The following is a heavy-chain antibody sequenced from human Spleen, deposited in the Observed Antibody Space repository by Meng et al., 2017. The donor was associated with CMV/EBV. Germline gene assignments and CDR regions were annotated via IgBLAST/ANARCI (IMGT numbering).Heavy chain of an antibody. Sequence: GESLKISCGASDFTFSSYEMNWVRQAPGKGLEWVSSISDSGRRTYYADSVKGRFTISRDNAKNSLYLQMNSLRAEDTAVYYCARFPYDFWSGRSNGMDVWGQGTTVTVSS. CDR3: ARFPYDFWSGRSNGMDV. V-gene: IGHV3-48*03. D-gene: IGHD3-3*01. CDR1: DFTFSSYE. CDR2: ISDSGRRT. J-gene: IGHJ6*02.